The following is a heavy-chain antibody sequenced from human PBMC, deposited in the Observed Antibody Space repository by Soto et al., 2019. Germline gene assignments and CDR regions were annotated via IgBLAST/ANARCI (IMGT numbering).Heavy chain of an antibody. CDR1: GTTFTGYA. CDR2: VSYDGSNK. Sequence: PGGSLRLSCTVSGTTFTGYALHWVRQAPGKGLEWVALVSYDGSNKYFADSVQGRFTISRDNAKNTVSLQMTGLGQDDPAIYYCAKVAGGGVTFSHFDYWGQGPRVTSPQ. V-gene: IGHV3-30*04. D-gene: IGHD2-8*02. CDR3: AKVAGGGVTFSHFDY. J-gene: IGHJ4*02.